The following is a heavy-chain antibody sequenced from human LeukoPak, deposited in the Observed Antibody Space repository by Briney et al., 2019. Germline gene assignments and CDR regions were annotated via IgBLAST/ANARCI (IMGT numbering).Heavy chain of an antibody. V-gene: IGHV3-23*01. CDR3: TTGPYYYDSSDQRVGAFDI. J-gene: IGHJ3*02. D-gene: IGHD3-22*01. Sequence: GGSLRLSCAASGFTFSSYGMNWVRQAPGKGLEWVSTISGSGAGTYYADSVKGRFTISRDNSKNTLYLQMNSLKTEDTAVYYCTTGPYYYDSSDQRVGAFDIWGQGTMVTVSS. CDR2: ISGSGAGT. CDR1: GFTFSSYG.